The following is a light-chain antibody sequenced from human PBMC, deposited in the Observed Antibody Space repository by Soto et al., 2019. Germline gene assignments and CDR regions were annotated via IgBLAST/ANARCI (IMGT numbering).Light chain of an antibody. CDR2: GAS. CDR1: QSVSSSY. J-gene: IGKJ4*01. V-gene: IGKV3-20*01. CDR3: KQYGISTTMLT. Sequence: EIVLTQSPGTLSLSPGERATLSCRASQSVSSSYLAWYQQKPGQAPRLLIYGASSRATGIPDRFSGSGSGTDFALTISRLETVDCVVYYCKQYGISTTMLTFCGVTNV.